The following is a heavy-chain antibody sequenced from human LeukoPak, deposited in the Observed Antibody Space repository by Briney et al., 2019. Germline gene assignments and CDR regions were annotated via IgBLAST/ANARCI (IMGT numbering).Heavy chain of an antibody. V-gene: IGHV4-4*07. CDR1: GGYISSYY. J-gene: IGHJ4*02. CDR3: ARVRYSDSSVLTRKRSYYFDY. Sequence: PSETLSLTCSVSGGYISSYYWSWIRQPAGKGLESIGHISTSGSTNYNPSLKSRVTMSVDTSKDQFSLKLSSVTAADTAVYYCARVRYSDSSVLTRKRSYYFDYWGQGTLVTVSS. CDR2: ISTSGST. D-gene: IGHD3-22*01.